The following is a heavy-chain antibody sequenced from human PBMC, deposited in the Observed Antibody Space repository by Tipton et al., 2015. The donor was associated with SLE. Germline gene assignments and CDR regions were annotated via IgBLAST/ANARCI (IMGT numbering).Heavy chain of an antibody. V-gene: IGHV4-34*01. Sequence: TLSLTCAVYGGSFSGYYWTWIRQPPGKGLEWIGEINHSGSTNYNPSLKSRVTISVDTSKNQFSLKVSSVTVADTAVYYCAKDYNHDNADYNWGQGTLVIVSS. CDR3: AKDYNHDNADYN. J-gene: IGHJ4*02. D-gene: IGHD4-17*01. CDR1: GGSFSGYY. CDR2: INHSGST.